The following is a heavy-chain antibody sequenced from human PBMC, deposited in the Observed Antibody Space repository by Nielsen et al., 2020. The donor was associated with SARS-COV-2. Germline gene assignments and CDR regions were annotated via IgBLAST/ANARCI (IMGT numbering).Heavy chain of an antibody. V-gene: IGHV4-30-4*02. Sequence: SETLSLTCTVSGGSINSGDYYWNWVRQPPGKGLERIGYIYYSGTTYYNPSHESRPTISVATSKSQFSLKLRSVTAADTAVYYCARATMTDADAFDIWGQGAMVSVSS. CDR1: GGSINSGDYY. CDR2: IYYSGTT. CDR3: ARATMTDADAFDI. D-gene: IGHD4-17*01. J-gene: IGHJ3*02.